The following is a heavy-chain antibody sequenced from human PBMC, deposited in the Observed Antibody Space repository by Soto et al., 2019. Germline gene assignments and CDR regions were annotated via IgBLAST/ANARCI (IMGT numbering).Heavy chain of an antibody. CDR3: ARLRYSEGTGNFDF. V-gene: IGHV3-9*01. J-gene: IGHJ4*02. CDR1: GFSFDGHA. CDR2: LGWDSGGI. D-gene: IGHD1-26*01. Sequence: EVQLVESGGGLVQPGRSLRLSCVGSGFSFDGHAMHWVRQSPAKGLEWVSGLGWDSGGIDYADFVKGRFTISRDNAKNSLYLQMNSLRAEDTALCYCARLRYSEGTGNFDFWGQGTLVTVSS.